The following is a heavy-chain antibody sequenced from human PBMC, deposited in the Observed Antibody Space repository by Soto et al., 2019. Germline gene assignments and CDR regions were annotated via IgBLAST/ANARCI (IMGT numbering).Heavy chain of an antibody. CDR2: IIPMFDIT. V-gene: IGHV1-69*08. D-gene: IGHD3-10*01. J-gene: IGHJ4*02. CDR3: ARDWESYIPTWAFGGD. Sequence: QVQLVQSGAEVKKPGSSVKVSCKASGGTFSPYTITWVRQAPGHGLEWMGRIIPMFDITNYALKFQDRVTITADRSTSTAYLELRSLRSEDSAVYFCARDWESYIPTWAFGGDWGQGTLVTVSS. CDR1: GGTFSPYT.